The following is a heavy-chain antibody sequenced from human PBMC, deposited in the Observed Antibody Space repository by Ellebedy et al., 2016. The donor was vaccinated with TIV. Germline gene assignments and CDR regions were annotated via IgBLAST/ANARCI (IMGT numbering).Heavy chain of an antibody. D-gene: IGHD1-26*01. CDR3: VRDSENYSFDY. Sequence: GGSLRLSCAASGFTFSTYAMSWVRQAPGKGLVWVSRVSKDGRGTSYADFVKGRFTISRDNANNALYLQMNSLRAEDTAVYYCVRDSENYSFDYWGQGTPVTVSS. CDR2: VSKDGRGT. V-gene: IGHV3-74*01. CDR1: GFTFSTYA. J-gene: IGHJ4*02.